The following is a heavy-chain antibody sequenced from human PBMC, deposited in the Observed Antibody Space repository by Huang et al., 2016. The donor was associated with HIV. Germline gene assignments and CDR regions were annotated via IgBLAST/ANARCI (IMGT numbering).Heavy chain of an antibody. CDR1: GYSFANYW. Sequence: VQLVQSGAELRKTGESLKISCKGSGYSFANYWIGWVRQTPGKGLEWMATNLPADLDTNSRPSFQGKVTTAANKSVTTAYRQWSSVRVSDTAMYYCARQAAVAGYYFDYWGQGTLITVSS. CDR2: NLPADLDT. CDR3: ARQAAVAGYYFDY. D-gene: IGHD6-19*01. V-gene: IGHV5-51*01. J-gene: IGHJ4*02.